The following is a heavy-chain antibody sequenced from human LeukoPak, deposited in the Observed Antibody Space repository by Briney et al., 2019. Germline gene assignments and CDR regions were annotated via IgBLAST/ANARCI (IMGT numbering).Heavy chain of an antibody. V-gene: IGHV4-4*07. CDR2: IYTSGST. CDR1: GGSISSYY. D-gene: IGHD3-3*02. J-gene: IGHJ3*02. CDR3: ANVSVLGAFDI. Sequence: PSETLPLTCTVSGGSISSYYWSWIRQPAGKGLEWIGRIYTSGSTNYNPSLKGRVTMSVDTSKNQFSLKLSSVTAADTAVYYCANVSVLGAFDIWGQGTMVTVSS.